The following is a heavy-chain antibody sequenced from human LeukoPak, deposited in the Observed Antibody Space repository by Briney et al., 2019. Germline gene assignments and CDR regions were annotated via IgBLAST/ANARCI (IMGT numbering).Heavy chain of an antibody. J-gene: IGHJ4*02. CDR3: ARLPGYASGWYFDY. CDR2: IFYTGST. V-gene: IGHV4-39*01. Sequence: PSDTLSLTCTLSGGSISSVSYHWGWVRQPPGKGLDWIGNIFYTGSTYYNPSLKSRVSISVDTSKNQFSLKLSSVTAADTAVYYCARLPGYASGWYFDYWGRGTLVTVSS. CDR1: GGSISSVSYH. D-gene: IGHD6-19*01.